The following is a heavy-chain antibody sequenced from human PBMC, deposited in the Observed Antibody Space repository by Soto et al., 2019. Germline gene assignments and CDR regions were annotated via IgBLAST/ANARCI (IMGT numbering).Heavy chain of an antibody. V-gene: IGHV1-69*02. CDR3: ATARSIAESGTPPLFDS. CDR1: GGTFSSYT. J-gene: IGHJ4*02. Sequence: QVQLVQSGAEVEKPGSSVKVSCKASGGTFSSYTISWVRQAPGQGLEWMGRIIPILGIANYAVKFQGRVTNTADKSTSTAYMELSSLRSEATAVYYSATARSIAESGTPPLFDSWRQGTMVTVSS. CDR2: IIPILGIA. D-gene: IGHD6-19*01.